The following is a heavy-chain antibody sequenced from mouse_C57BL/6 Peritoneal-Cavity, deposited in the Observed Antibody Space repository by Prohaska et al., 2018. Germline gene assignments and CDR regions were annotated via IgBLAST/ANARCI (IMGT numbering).Heavy chain of an antibody. Sequence: EVKLLHSGGGLLQPGVSLKLSCSASVIVFSIYWMSWVRRAPGKGLEWIGEINPDSRTINYAPSLKDKFIISRDNAKNTLYLQMSKVRSEDTALYYCARLLGDYWGQGTSVTVSS. CDR1: VIVFSIYW. CDR3: ARLLGDY. J-gene: IGHJ4*01. V-gene: IGHV4-1*01. CDR2: INPDSRTI.